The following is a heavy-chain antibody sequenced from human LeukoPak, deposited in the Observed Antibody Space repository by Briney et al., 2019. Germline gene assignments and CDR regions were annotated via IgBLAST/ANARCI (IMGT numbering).Heavy chain of an antibody. V-gene: IGHV3-74*01. Sequence: GSLRLSCAASGFTFSDFWMHWVRQAPGKGLVWVSRIYSGGTVTNYADSVKGRLTISRDNAKNTLYLQMNSLRAEDPAVYYCAKPSRTRPGWAAAGPDYWGQGTLVTVSS. CDR1: GFTFSDFW. CDR2: IYSGGTVT. J-gene: IGHJ4*02. CDR3: AKPSRTRPGWAAAGPDY. D-gene: IGHD6-13*01.